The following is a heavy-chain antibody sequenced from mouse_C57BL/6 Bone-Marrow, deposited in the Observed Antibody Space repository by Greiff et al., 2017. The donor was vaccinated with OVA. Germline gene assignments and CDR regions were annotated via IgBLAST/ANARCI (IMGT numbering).Heavy chain of an antibody. Sequence: QVQLQQSGPGLVQPSHSLSITCTVSGFSLTSYGVHWVRQSPGKGLEWLGVIWRGGSTDYNAAFMSRLSITKDNSKSQVFFKMNSLQADDTAIYYCAKIAGSSYPYWYFDVWGTGTTVTVSS. CDR3: AKIAGSSYPYWYFDV. CDR2: IWRGGST. CDR1: GFSLTSYG. V-gene: IGHV2-5*01. D-gene: IGHD1-1*01. J-gene: IGHJ1*03.